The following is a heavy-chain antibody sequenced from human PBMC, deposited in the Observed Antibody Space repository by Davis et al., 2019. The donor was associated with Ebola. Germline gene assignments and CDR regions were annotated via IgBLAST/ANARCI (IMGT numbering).Heavy chain of an antibody. CDR3: ARQGGSWNDAFDI. V-gene: IGHV5-51*01. CDR2: IYPSDSYT. J-gene: IGHJ3*02. CDR1: GYTFSNYW. Sequence: GESLKISCKGSGYTFSNYWIGWVRQMPGKGLEWMVLIYPSDSYTRYSPSFQGQVTISADKSISTAYLQWRSLKAPDTATYYCARQGGSWNDAFDIWGQGTMVTVSS. D-gene: IGHD1-26*01.